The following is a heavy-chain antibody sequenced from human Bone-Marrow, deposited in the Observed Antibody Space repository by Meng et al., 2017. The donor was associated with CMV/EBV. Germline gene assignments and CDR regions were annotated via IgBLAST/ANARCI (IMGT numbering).Heavy chain of an antibody. D-gene: IGHD1-14*01. CDR2: IRSRSVGGTT. CDR1: GFTFNDAW. J-gene: IGHJ3*02. V-gene: IGHV3-15*01. Sequence: GESLKISCAVSGFTFNDAWMSWVRQAPGKGLDWVGRIRSRSVGGTTDYAAPVKGRFTISRDDSKNTLYLQMNSLKTEDTAVYYCTTEGTLEGNAFDSWGQGTMVTVSS. CDR3: TTEGTLEGNAFDS.